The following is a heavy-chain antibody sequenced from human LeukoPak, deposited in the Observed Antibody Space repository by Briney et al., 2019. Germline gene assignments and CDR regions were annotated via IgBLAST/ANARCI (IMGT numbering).Heavy chain of an antibody. CDR2: IYYSGST. CDR3: AREAGKYNWFDP. Sequence: SETLSLTCTVSGGSISSYYWSWIRQPPGKGLEWIGYIYYSGSTNYNPSLKSRVTISVDTSKNQFSLKLSSVTAADTAVYYCAREAGKYNWFDPWGQGTLVTVSS. V-gene: IGHV4-59*01. J-gene: IGHJ5*02. CDR1: GGSISSYY.